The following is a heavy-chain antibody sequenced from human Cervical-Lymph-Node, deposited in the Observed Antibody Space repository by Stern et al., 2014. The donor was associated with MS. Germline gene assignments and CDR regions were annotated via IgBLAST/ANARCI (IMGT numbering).Heavy chain of an antibody. CDR3: AKVGYSSGWYASGWFDP. Sequence: EVQLVESGGGLVQPGGSLRLSCAASGFTFSRYAMSWVRQAPGKGLEWVSAISGSGGSTYYADSVKGRFTISRDNSKNTLYLQMNSLRAEDTAVYYCAKVGYSSGWYASGWFDPWGQGTLVTVSS. CDR2: ISGSGGST. J-gene: IGHJ5*02. D-gene: IGHD6-19*01. V-gene: IGHV3-23*04. CDR1: GFTFSRYA.